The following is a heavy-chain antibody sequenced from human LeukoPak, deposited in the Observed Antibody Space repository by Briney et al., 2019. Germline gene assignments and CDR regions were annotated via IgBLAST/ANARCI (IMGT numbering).Heavy chain of an antibody. CDR3: AKSCYDKYNFDY. J-gene: IGHJ4*02. CDR2: IAGSGGST. CDR1: GFTFSSYA. V-gene: IGHV3-23*01. Sequence: GGSLRLSCAASGFTFSSYAMNWVRQAPGKGLEWVSAIAGSGGSTYLADSVKGRFTISRDNSKNTLYLQMSSLRAEDTAVYYCAKSCYDKYNFDYWGQGSLVTVSS. D-gene: IGHD3-9*01.